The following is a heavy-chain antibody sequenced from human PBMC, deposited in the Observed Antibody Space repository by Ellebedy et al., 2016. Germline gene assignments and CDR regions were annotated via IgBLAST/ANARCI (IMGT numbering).Heavy chain of an antibody. V-gene: IGHV3-74*01. CDR2: INSDGSST. CDR1: GLIFNRYW. D-gene: IGHD3-3*01. CDR3: AKELIVWSGYNYFDD. J-gene: IGHJ4*02. Sequence: GGSLRLSCVDSGLIFNRYWMHWVRQAPGKGLVWVSEINSDGSSTNYADSVKGRFTISRDNAKNTLYLQMNSLRAEDTAVYYCAKELIVWSGYNYFDDWGQGTLVTVSS.